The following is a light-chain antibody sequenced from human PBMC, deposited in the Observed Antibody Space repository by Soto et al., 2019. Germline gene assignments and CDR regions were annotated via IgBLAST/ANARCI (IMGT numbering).Light chain of an antibody. CDR1: QSVSSN. CDR2: GAS. Sequence: EIVMTQSPATLSVSPGERATLSCRASQSVSSNLAWYQQKPGQAPRLLIYGASTRATGIPARFSGSGSGTECTLSMSGLRFEVFAGYYCQHYNNWPQSFGQGTRVEV. J-gene: IGKJ1*01. CDR3: QHYNNWPQS. V-gene: IGKV3-15*01.